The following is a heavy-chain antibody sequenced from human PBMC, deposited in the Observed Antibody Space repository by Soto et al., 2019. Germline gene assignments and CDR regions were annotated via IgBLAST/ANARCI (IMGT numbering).Heavy chain of an antibody. D-gene: IGHD3-10*01. J-gene: IGHJ6*02. V-gene: IGHV3-9*01. CDR1: GFTFEEYA. CDR2: VRWNSGSL. CDR3: ARDREIWFGELLGYYYGMDV. Sequence: EVQLVESGGGLVQPGRSLRLSCVASGFTFEEYAMHWVRQAPGKGLEWVAGVRWNSGSLGYADSVKGRFTISRDDAKNFSYLQMNRLRDEDSAVYYCARDREIWFGELLGYYYGMDVWGQGTTVTVSS.